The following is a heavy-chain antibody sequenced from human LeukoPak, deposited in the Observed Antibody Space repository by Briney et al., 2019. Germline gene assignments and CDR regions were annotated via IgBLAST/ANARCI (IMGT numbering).Heavy chain of an antibody. CDR2: ISPGGGSK. J-gene: IGHJ4*02. CDR3: AGGRDTAVAGPGGYFDY. V-gene: IGHV3-11*01. CDR1: GFTFTDYH. Sequence: GGSLRLSCAAFGFTFTDYHMRWIRQAPGKGLECVSYISPGGGSKYFADSVKGRFTISRDNAKNSLYLQMNSLTAEDTAVYYCAGGRDTAVAGPGGYFDYWAQGTLVTVSS. D-gene: IGHD6-19*01.